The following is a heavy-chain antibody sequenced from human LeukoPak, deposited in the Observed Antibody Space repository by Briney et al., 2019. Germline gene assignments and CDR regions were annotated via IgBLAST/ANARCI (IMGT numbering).Heavy chain of an antibody. D-gene: IGHD5-12*01. V-gene: IGHV4-4*07. CDR2: IYTSGST. Sequence: PSETLSLTCTVSGGSISSYYWSWIRQPAGKGLEWIGRIYTSGSTNYNPSLKSRVTMSVDTSKNQFSLKLSSVTAADTAVYYCAREWWLRDQSNYHYYYMDVWGKGTTVTISS. CDR3: AREWWLRDQSNYHYYYMDV. CDR1: GGSISSYY. J-gene: IGHJ6*03.